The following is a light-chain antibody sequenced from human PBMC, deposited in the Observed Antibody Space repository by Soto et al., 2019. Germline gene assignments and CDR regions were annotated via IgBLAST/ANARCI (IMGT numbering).Light chain of an antibody. J-gene: IGKJ1*01. CDR3: QQYGTSPGT. V-gene: IGKV3-15*01. Sequence: EIVMTQSPVTLSVSPGERVTLSCRASQSVSSDLAWYQQKPGQAPSLLVYGAFTRATGIPARFSGTGSGTDFTLTIIGLQPEDFAVYYCQQYGTSPGTFGQGAKVDIK. CDR2: GAF. CDR1: QSVSSD.